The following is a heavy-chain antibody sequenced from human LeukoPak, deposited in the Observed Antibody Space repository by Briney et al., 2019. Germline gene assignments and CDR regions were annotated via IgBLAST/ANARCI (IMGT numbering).Heavy chain of an antibody. CDR2: ISGSGDST. CDR1: GFTFNTYA. CDR3: ALGLVTDY. V-gene: IGHV3-23*01. Sequence: GGSLRLSCAASGFTFNTYAMNWVRQAPGKGLEWVSAISGSGDSTYYADSVKGRFTISRDNSRNTLSLQMNSLRVEDTAVYYCALGLVTDYWGQGTLVTVSS. D-gene: IGHD3-9*01. J-gene: IGHJ4*02.